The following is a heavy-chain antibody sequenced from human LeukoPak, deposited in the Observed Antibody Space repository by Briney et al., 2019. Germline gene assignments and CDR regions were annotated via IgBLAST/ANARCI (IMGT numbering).Heavy chain of an antibody. V-gene: IGHV3-23*01. CDR3: AKDRFRAGSFDY. CDR1: GFTFSSYA. Sequence: GGSLRLSCAASGFTFSSYAMSWVRQAPGKGREWVAAISGSGGSTYYADSVKGRFTISRDNSKNTLYLQMNSLRAEDTAVYYCAKDRFRAGSFDYWGQGTLVTVSS. D-gene: IGHD1-1*01. J-gene: IGHJ4*02. CDR2: ISGSGGST.